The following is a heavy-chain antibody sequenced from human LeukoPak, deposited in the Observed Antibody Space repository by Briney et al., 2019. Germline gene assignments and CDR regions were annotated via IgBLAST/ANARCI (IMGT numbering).Heavy chain of an antibody. CDR1: GYTFTSYG. Sequence: ASVKVSCKASGYTFTSYGIRWVRQAPGQGLEWMGWISAYNGSTNYAQKLQGRVTMTTDTSTSTAYMELRSLRSDDTAVCYCARASGPRQTYYDSSGYPDYWGQGTLVTVSS. D-gene: IGHD3-22*01. V-gene: IGHV1-18*01. J-gene: IGHJ4*02. CDR2: ISAYNGST. CDR3: ARASGPRQTYYDSSGYPDY.